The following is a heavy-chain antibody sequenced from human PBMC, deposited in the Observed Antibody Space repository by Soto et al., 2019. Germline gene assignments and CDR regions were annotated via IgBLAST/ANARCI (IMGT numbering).Heavy chain of an antibody. V-gene: IGHV1-18*01. CDR2: ISAYNGNT. CDR3: ARDLPYCSGGSCYGFDY. Sequence: ASVKVSCKASGYTFTSYGISWVRQAPGQGLEWMGWISAYNGNTNYAQKLQGRVNMTTDTSTSTAYMELRSLRSDDTAVYYCARDLPYCSGGSCYGFDYWGQGTLVTVSS. J-gene: IGHJ4*02. D-gene: IGHD2-15*01. CDR1: GYTFTSYG.